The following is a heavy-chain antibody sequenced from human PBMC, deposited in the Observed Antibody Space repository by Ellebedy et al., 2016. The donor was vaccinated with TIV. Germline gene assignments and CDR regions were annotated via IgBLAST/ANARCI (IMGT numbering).Heavy chain of an antibody. J-gene: IGHJ5*02. Sequence: GESLKISCAASGFTFSSYGMHWVRQAPGKGLEWVAVIWYDGSNKYYADSVKGRFTISRDNSKNTLYLQMNSLRAEDTAVYYCARDLQPYYYDSSGYRVENWFDPWGQGTLVTVSS. CDR1: GFTFSSYG. CDR3: ARDLQPYYYDSSGYRVENWFDP. D-gene: IGHD3-22*01. V-gene: IGHV3-33*01. CDR2: IWYDGSNK.